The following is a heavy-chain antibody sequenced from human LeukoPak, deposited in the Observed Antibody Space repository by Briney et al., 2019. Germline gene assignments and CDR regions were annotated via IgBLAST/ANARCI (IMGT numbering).Heavy chain of an antibody. CDR3: ARSRTPVTYYYDSSGYSDY. D-gene: IGHD3-22*01. Sequence: GGSLRLSCAASGFTFSSYAMHWVRQAPGKGLEWVAVISYDGSNKYYADSVKGRFTISRGNSKNTLYLQMNSLRAEDTAVYYCARSRTPVTYYYDSSGYSDYWGQGTLVTVSS. CDR1: GFTFSSYA. CDR2: ISYDGSNK. J-gene: IGHJ4*02. V-gene: IGHV3-30*04.